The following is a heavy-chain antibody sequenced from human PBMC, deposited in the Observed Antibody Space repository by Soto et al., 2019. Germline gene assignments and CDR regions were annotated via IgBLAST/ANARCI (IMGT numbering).Heavy chain of an antibody. CDR2: IYWDDDK. V-gene: IGHV2-5*02. D-gene: IGHD3-22*01. J-gene: IGHJ5*02. Sequence: QITLKESGPTLVKPTQTLTLTCTFSGFSLSTSGVGVGWIRQPPGKALEWLALIYWDDDKRYSPSLKSRLTITKDPSKNQVVLTMTNMDPVDTATYYCAHRPPYYDSSGYHPRGWFDPWGQGTLVTVSS. CDR1: GFSLSTSGVG. CDR3: AHRPPYYDSSGYHPRGWFDP.